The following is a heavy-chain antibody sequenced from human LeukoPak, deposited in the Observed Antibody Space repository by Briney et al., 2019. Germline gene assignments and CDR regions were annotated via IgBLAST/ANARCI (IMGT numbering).Heavy chain of an antibody. V-gene: IGHV4-39*07. D-gene: IGHD3-3*01. J-gene: IGHJ3*02. CDR1: GGSIRSSSYN. CDR2: IHYTGTT. Sequence: PSETLSLTCIVSGGSIRSSSYNWGWIRQPPGKGLEWIGSIHYTGTTFYNPSLKSRVTISVDTSKNQFSLKLSSVTAADTAVYYCANRWSAFDIWGQGTMVTVSS. CDR3: ANRWSAFDI.